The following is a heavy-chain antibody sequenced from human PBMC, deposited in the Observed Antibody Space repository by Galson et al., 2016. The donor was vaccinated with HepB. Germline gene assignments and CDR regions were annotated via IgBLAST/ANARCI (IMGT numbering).Heavy chain of an antibody. Sequence: SVKVSCKASGYTFKTRGIHWVRQAPGQGLEWMGWINPDNDLTKSSQKFQGRVTFTRDTIATTAYMELSSLRYEDTAVFYCARIVAGLDSWGQGTLVTVS. CDR1: GYTFKTRG. CDR3: ARIVAGLDS. J-gene: IGHJ4*02. CDR2: INPDNDLT. D-gene: IGHD3-16*02. V-gene: IGHV1-3*01.